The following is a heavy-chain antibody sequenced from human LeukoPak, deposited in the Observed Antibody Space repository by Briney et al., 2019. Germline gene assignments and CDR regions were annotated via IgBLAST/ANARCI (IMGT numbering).Heavy chain of an antibody. Sequence: PGGSLRLSCAASGFTFSSYAMHWVRQAPGKGLEWVAVISYDGSNKYYADSVKGRFTISRDNSKNTLYLQMNSLRAEDTAVCYCASNSVVPRYYYYYGMDVWGQGTTVTVSS. D-gene: IGHD4-23*01. CDR1: GFTFSSYA. CDR2: ISYDGSNK. J-gene: IGHJ6*02. V-gene: IGHV3-30-3*01. CDR3: ASNSVVPRYYYYYGMDV.